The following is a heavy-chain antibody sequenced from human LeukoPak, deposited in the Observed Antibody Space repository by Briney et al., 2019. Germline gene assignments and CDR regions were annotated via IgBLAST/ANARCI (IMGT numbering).Heavy chain of an antibody. CDR1: GGSFSGYY. CDR2: INHSGST. Sequence: SETLSLTCAVYGGSFSGYYWSWIRQPPGKGLEWIWEINHSGSTNYNPSLKSRVTISVDTSKNQFSLKLSSVTAADTAVYYCARGRYNWNYNWFDPWGQGTLVTVSS. V-gene: IGHV4-34*01. D-gene: IGHD1-1*01. CDR3: ARGRYNWNYNWFDP. J-gene: IGHJ5*02.